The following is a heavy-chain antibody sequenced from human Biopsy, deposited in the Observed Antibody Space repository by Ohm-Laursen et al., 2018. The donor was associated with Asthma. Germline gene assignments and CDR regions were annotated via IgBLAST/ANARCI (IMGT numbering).Heavy chain of an antibody. V-gene: IGHV1-69*01. J-gene: IGHJ4*02. D-gene: IGHD2-2*01. CDR3: ARKAGSCISRTCYSLDY. Sequence: SSVKVSCKSLGGTFNTYVISWVRQAPGQGLEWMGGINSYFGTTTYPQKFQDRVKITSDDSTSTVYLELSSLRSEDTAVYYCARKAGSCISRTCYSLDYWGQGTLVTVSS. CDR2: INSYFGTT. CDR1: GGTFNTYV.